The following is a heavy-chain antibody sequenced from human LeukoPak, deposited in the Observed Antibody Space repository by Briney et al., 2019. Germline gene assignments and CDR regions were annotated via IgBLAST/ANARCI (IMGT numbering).Heavy chain of an antibody. D-gene: IGHD3-9*01. J-gene: IGHJ4*02. CDR3: ASSPAFDILTGYFPYYFDY. Sequence: SEPLSLTCTVSGGSISSYYWSWIRQPPGKGLEWIGYIYYSGSTNYNPSLKSRVTISVDTSKNQFSLKLSSVTAADTAVYYCASSPAFDILTGYFPYYFDYWGQGTLVTVSS. CDR1: GGSISSYY. CDR2: IYYSGST. V-gene: IGHV4-59*01.